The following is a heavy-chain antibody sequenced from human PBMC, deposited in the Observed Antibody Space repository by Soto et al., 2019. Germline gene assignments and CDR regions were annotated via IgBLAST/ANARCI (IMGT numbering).Heavy chain of an antibody. CDR2: ISGSGGST. J-gene: IGHJ4*02. CDR3: AKGSLSGDYDAPGDY. Sequence: GGSMRLSCAASGFTCSIYSMSWVRQAPGKGLEWVSAISGSGGSTYYADSVKGRFTISRDNSKNTLYLQMNSLRAEDTAVYYCAKGSLSGDYDAPGDYWGQGTLVTVSS. CDR1: GFTCSIYS. D-gene: IGHD4-17*01. V-gene: IGHV3-23*01.